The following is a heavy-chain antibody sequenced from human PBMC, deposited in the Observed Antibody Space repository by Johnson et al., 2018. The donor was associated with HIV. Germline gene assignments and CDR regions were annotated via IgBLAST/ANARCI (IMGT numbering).Heavy chain of an antibody. Sequence: QEKLVESVGGLVKAGGSLRLSCAASGFTFSDHYMTWIRQAPGKGLECISSISSSGRTTYYADSVKGRFTISRNNVQNSMLLQMNSLRADDTAVYFCVRRMVVGYVAFDIWGQGTMVSVSS. CDR3: VRRMVVGYVAFDI. V-gene: IGHV3-11*04. J-gene: IGHJ3*02. CDR1: GFTFSDHY. CDR2: ISSSGRTT. D-gene: IGHD2-21*01.